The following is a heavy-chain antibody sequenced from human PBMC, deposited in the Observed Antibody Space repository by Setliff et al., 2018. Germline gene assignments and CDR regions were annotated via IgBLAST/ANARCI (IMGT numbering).Heavy chain of an antibody. CDR3: TRDVLGSGSFYSSF. Sequence: GSLRLSCAASGFFFRSYEMNWVRQTPGKGLEWVSYINSGGTKIYYVDSVKGRFTISRDNAENSLHLQMNSLRAEDTAVYYCTRDVLGSGSFYSSFWGQGTLVTVSS. D-gene: IGHD3-10*01. J-gene: IGHJ4*02. V-gene: IGHV3-48*03. CDR2: INSGGTKI. CDR1: GFFFRSYE.